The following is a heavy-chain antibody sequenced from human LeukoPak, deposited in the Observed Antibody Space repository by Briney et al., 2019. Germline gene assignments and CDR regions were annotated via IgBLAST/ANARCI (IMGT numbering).Heavy chain of an antibody. V-gene: IGHV3-7*03. J-gene: IGHJ4*02. D-gene: IGHD6-19*01. CDR1: GFNFRDHW. CDR2: IKTDGSET. CDR3: AKNNGWFHLAQ. Sequence: QPGGSLRLSCAVSGFNFRDHWMDWVRQAPGKGLEWVGHIKTDGSETYYVDSLKGRFSISRDNTNNALYLQTNSLRVEDTAVYYCAKNNGWFHLAQWGQGTLVTVSS.